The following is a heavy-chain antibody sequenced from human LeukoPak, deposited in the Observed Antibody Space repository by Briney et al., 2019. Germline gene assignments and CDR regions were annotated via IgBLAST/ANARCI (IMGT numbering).Heavy chain of an antibody. CDR3: ARDSSQGETTYYYYYGMDV. D-gene: IGHD1/OR15-1a*01. Sequence: SVKVSCKASGGTFSSYAISWVRQAPGQGLEWMGRIIPILGIANYAQKFQGRVTITADKSTSTAYMELSSLRSEDTAVYYCARDSSQGETTYYYYYGMDVWGQGTTVTVSS. V-gene: IGHV1-69*04. CDR1: GGTFSSYA. CDR2: IIPILGIA. J-gene: IGHJ6*02.